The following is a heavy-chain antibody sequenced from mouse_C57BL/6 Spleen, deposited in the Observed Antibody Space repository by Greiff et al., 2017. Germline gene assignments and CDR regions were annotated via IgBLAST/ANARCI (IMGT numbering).Heavy chain of an antibody. CDR3: VSGGYGNYGSYWYFDV. D-gene: IGHD2-1*01. J-gene: IGHJ1*03. Sequence: EVQGVESGGGLVKPGGSLKLSCAASGFTFSDYGMHWVRQAPEKGLEWVAYISSGSSTIYYADTVKGRFTISRDNAKNTLFLQMTSLRSEDTAMYYCVSGGYGNYGSYWYFDVWGTGTTVTVSS. CDR1: GFTFSDYG. CDR2: ISSGSSTI. V-gene: IGHV5-17*01.